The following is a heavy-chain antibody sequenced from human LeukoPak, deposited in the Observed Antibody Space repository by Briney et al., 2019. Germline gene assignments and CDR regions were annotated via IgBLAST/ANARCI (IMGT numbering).Heavy chain of an antibody. CDR3: ARDSPEPFSSGWSKRRGGTEGAFDI. D-gene: IGHD6-19*01. CDR1: GLTLSNYW. J-gene: IGHJ3*02. Sequence: PGGSLRLSCAASGLTLSNYWMHWVRQAPGKGLVWVSRMNYDGSSTTYADSVKGRFTISRDNSKNTLYLQMNSLRAEDTAVYYCARDSPEPFSSGWSKRRGGTEGAFDIWGQGTMVTVSS. V-gene: IGHV3-74*03. CDR2: MNYDGSST.